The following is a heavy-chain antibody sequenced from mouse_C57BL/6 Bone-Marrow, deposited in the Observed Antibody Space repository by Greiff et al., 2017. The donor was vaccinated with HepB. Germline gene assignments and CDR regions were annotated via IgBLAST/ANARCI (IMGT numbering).Heavy chain of an antibody. D-gene: IGHD2-4*01. CDR3: VSYYDYDGFAY. CDR1: GYTFTSYW. Sequence: QVQLQQPGAELVKPGASVKLSCKASGYTFTSYWMQWVKQRPGQGLEWIGEIDPSDSYTNYNHKFKGKATLTVDTSSSTAYMQLSSLTSEDSAVYYCVSYYDYDGFAYWGQGTLVTVSA. V-gene: IGHV1-50*01. CDR2: IDPSDSYT. J-gene: IGHJ3*01.